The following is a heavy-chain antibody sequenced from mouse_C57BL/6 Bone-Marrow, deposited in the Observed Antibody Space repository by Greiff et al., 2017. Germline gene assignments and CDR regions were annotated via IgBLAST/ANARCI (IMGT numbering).Heavy chain of an antibody. CDR1: GFNIKDDY. D-gene: IGHD1-1*01. J-gene: IGHJ3*01. CDR2: IDPENGDT. Sequence: EVQLQQSGAELVRPGASVKLSCTASGFNIKDDYMHWVKQRPEQGLEWIGWIDPENGDTEYASKFQGKATITADTSSTTAYLQLSSLTSEDTAIYYGTTPPYYYGCSYYSYWGQGTLVTVSA. V-gene: IGHV14-4*01. CDR3: TTPPYYYGCSYYSY.